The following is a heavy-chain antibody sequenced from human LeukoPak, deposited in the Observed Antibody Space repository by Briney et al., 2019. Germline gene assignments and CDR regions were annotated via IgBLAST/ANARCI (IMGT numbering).Heavy chain of an antibody. V-gene: IGHV1-8*01. CDR1: GYTFTSYD. J-gene: IGHJ5*02. Sequence: GASVKVSCKASGYTFTSYDINWMRQATGQGLEWMGWMNPNSGNTGYAQKLQGRVTMTRNTSISTAYMELSSLRSEDTAVYYCARGRPTGTTFWFDPWGQGTLVTVSS. CDR2: MNPNSGNT. D-gene: IGHD1-1*01. CDR3: ARGRPTGTTFWFDP.